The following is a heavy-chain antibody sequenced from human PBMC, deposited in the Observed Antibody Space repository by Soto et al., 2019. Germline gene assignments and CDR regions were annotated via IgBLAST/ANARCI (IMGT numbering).Heavy chain of an antibody. Sequence: EVQLLESGGGLAQPGGSLRLSCAASGFTFSSYSMNWVRQAPGKGLEWVSIISGSGGVTSYADSVKGRFTISRDNSKKCLFQQMKSLRDGDPAVYYCAKVTDCGVGRCDDGIDIWGHGTLFTVSS. CDR2: ISGSGGVT. V-gene: IGHV3-23*01. D-gene: IGHD2-21*01. J-gene: IGHJ4*03. CDR3: AKVTDCGVGRCDDGIDI. CDR1: GFTFSSYS.